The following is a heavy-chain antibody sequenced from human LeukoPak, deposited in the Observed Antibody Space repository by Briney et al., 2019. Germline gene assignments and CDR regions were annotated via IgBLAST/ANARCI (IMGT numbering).Heavy chain of an antibody. CDR2: IYYSGST. J-gene: IGHJ4*02. D-gene: IGHD5-18*01. CDR1: GGSISSSSYY. CDR3: ASSDVRGYSLTMADY. V-gene: IGHV4-39*07. Sequence: SETLSLTCTVSGGSISSSSYYWGWIRQPPGKGLEWIGSIYYSGSTYYNPSLKSRVTISVDTSKNQFSLKLSSVTAADTAVYYCASSDVRGYSLTMADYWGQGTLVTVSS.